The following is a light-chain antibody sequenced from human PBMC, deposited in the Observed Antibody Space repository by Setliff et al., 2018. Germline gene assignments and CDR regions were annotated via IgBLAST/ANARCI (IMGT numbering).Light chain of an antibody. Sequence: DIVMTQSPDSLAVSLGERATINCKSSQSVLYNSNNKNYLAWYQQKPGQPPKVIIYWASTRESGVPDRFSGSGSETDFTLTISSLQAEDVAVYYCQQYYSTPYTFGQGTK. CDR1: QSVLYNSNNKNY. CDR3: QQYYSTPYT. V-gene: IGKV4-1*01. CDR2: WAS. J-gene: IGKJ2*01.